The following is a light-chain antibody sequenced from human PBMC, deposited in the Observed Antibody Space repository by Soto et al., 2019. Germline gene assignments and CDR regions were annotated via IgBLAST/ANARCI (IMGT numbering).Light chain of an antibody. Sequence: QSALTQPASVTGSPGQSITISCTGTSSDVGGYNYVSWYQQHPGKAPKHMIYDVSNRPSGVSNRFSGSKSGNTASLTISGLQADDEADYYCSSYTSSSTLDVVFGGGTKLTVL. CDR2: DVS. V-gene: IGLV2-14*01. J-gene: IGLJ2*01. CDR1: SSDVGGYNY. CDR3: SSYTSSSTLDVV.